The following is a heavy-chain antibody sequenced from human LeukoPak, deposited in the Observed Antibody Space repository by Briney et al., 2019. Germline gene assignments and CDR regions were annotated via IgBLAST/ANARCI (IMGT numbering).Heavy chain of an antibody. Sequence: GGSLRLSCAASGFTFSSYAMHWVRQAPGKGLEWVAVISYDGSNKYYADSVKGRFTISRDNSKNTLYLQMNSLRAEDTAVYYCARGFASGWIQPPPAPGEWGQGTLVTVSS. J-gene: IGHJ4*02. CDR2: ISYDGSNK. V-gene: IGHV3-30-3*01. D-gene: IGHD5-18*01. CDR3: ARGFASGWIQPPPAPGE. CDR1: GFTFSSYA.